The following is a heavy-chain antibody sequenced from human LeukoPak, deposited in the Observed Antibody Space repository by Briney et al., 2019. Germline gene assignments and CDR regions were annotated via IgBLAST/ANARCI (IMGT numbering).Heavy chain of an antibody. CDR3: SRVGIPAAMPGRYYYYYYYMDV. J-gene: IGHJ6*03. V-gene: IGHV3-74*01. Sequence: GGSLRLSCAASGFTFSSYWMHWVRQAPGKGLVWVSRINSDGSSTSYADSVKGRFTISRDNAKNTLYLQMNSLRAEDTAVYYCSRVGIPAAMPGRYYYYYYYMDVWGKGTTVTISS. CDR1: GFTFSSYW. CDR2: INSDGSST. D-gene: IGHD2-2*01.